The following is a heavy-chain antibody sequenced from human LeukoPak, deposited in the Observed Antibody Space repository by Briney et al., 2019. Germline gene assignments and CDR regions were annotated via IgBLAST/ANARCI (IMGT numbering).Heavy chain of an antibody. Sequence: PSETLPLTCTVSGGSISSSSYYWGWIRQPPGKGLEWIGSIYYSGSTYYNPSLKSRVTISVDTSKNQFSLKLSSVTAADTAVYYCARQKLGYCSGGSCYANWFDPWGQGTLVTVSS. CDR3: ARQKLGYCSGGSCYANWFDP. J-gene: IGHJ5*02. CDR1: GGSISSSSYY. CDR2: IYYSGST. D-gene: IGHD2-15*01. V-gene: IGHV4-39*07.